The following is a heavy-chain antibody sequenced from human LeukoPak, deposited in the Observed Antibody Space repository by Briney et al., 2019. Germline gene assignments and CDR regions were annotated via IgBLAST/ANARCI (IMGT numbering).Heavy chain of an antibody. CDR3: AREWGSYYRGGDY. J-gene: IGHJ4*02. CDR2: ISRSSSYI. D-gene: IGHD1-26*01. Sequence: GGSLRLSCAASGFTFSSYIMNGVRQAPGKGLECVSSISRSSSYIYYADSVKGGCTISRDNAKNSLYLQMNSLRAEDTAVYYCAREWGSYYRGGDYCGQGNLATVSS. CDR1: GFTFSSYI. V-gene: IGHV3-21*01.